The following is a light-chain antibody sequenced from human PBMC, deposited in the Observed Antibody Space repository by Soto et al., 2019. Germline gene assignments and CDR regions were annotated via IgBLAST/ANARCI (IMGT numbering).Light chain of an antibody. CDR1: QTVSSK. Sequence: EIVMTQSPATLSVSVGERATLSCRASQTVSSKLAWYQQKPGQAPRLLIYGASTRATGIPARFTGCGSGTEFTLTISSLQSEDFAFYYCQQYNDWPPQLTFGGGTKVESK. CDR2: GAS. V-gene: IGKV3-15*01. J-gene: IGKJ4*01. CDR3: QQYNDWPPQLT.